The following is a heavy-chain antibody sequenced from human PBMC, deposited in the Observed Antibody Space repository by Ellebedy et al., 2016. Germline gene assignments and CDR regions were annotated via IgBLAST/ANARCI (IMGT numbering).Heavy chain of an antibody. CDR3: AKDQQMGGYSSSWYMHYGMDV. J-gene: IGHJ6*02. V-gene: IGHV3-21*05. CDR1: GFPFRSYP. Sequence: GESLKISXAASGFPFRSYPMNWIRQAPGKEPEWVAHINHNANEIWAADSVKGRFTISRDNARNSLFLQMNSLRAEDTAVYYCAKDQQMGGYSSSWYMHYGMDVWGQGTTVTVSS. CDR2: INHNANEI. D-gene: IGHD6-13*01.